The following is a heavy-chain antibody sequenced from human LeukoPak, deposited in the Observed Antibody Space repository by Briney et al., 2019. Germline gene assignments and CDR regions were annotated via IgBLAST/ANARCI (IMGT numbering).Heavy chain of an antibody. V-gene: IGHV1-69*05. J-gene: IGHJ5*02. CDR2: IIPIFGTA. CDR1: GGTFSSYA. D-gene: IGHD3-3*01. CDR3: ARGTIFGVVTGGWFDP. Sequence: SVKVSCKASGGTFSSYAISWVRQAPGQGLEWMGRIIPIFGTANYAQKFQGRVTITTDESTSTAYMELSSLRSEDTAVYYCARGTIFGVVTGGWFDPWAREPWSPSPQ.